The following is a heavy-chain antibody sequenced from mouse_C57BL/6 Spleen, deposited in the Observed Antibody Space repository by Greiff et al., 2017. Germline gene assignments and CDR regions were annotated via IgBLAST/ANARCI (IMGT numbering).Heavy chain of an antibody. D-gene: IGHD4-1*01. CDR3: ALTGTVYAMDY. CDR2: IYPGSGST. J-gene: IGHJ4*01. Sequence: QVQLQQPGAELVKPGASVKMSCKASGYTFTSYWITWVKQRPGQGLEWIGDIYPGSGSTNYNEKFKSKATLTVDTSSSRAYMQLSSLTSEDSAVYYCALTGTVYAMDYWGQGTSVTVSS. V-gene: IGHV1-55*01. CDR1: GYTFTSYW.